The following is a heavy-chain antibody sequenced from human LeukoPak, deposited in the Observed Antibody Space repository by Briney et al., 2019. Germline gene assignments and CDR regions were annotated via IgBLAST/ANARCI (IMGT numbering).Heavy chain of an antibody. CDR3: AEGGVYSSGLAGYFDY. CDR2: ISYDGSHK. V-gene: IGHV3-30-3*02. Sequence: GGSLRLSCAASGFTFSSYAMHWVRQAPGKGLEWVAVISYDGSHKLYADSVKGRFTISRDNSKSTLFLQMDSLTTEDTAVYYCAEGGVYSSGLAGYFDYWGQGTLVTVSS. CDR1: GFTFSSYA. D-gene: IGHD6-25*01. J-gene: IGHJ4*02.